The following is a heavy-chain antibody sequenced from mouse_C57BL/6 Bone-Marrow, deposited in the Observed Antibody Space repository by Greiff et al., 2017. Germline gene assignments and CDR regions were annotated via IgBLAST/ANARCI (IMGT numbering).Heavy chain of an antibody. Sequence: VQLKQSGPELVKPGASVKISCKASGYSFTGYYMNWVKQSPEKSLEWIGEINPSTGGTTYNQKFKAKATLTVDKSSSTAYMQLKSLTSEDSAVYYCARKDGNSFAYWGQGTQVTVSA. J-gene: IGHJ3*01. D-gene: IGHD2-1*01. CDR3: ARKDGNSFAY. CDR1: GYSFTGYY. CDR2: INPSTGGT. V-gene: IGHV1-42*01.